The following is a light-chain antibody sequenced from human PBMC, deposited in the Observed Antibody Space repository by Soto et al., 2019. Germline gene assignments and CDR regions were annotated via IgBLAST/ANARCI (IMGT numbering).Light chain of an antibody. CDR1: QSVSSY. Sequence: EIVLTQSPATLSLSPGERDTLSCRASQSVSSYLAWYQQKHGQAPRLLIYDATNRATGIQARFSCRGSGTDFTLIISSLEPEDFAVYYCQQRSNWPRTFGQGTKV. V-gene: IGKV3-11*01. J-gene: IGKJ1*01. CDR2: DAT. CDR3: QQRSNWPRT.